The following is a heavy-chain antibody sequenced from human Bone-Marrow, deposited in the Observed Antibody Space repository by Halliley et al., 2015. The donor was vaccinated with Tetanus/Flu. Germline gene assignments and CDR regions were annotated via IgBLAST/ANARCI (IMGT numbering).Heavy chain of an antibody. CDR3: AREGWNDVGFDY. Sequence: GVSRINTDGRGTSYADSVKGRFSISRDNAENTLYLHMNSLRAEDTAVYYCAREGWNDVGFDYWGQGARVSVSS. CDR2: INTDGRGT. D-gene: IGHD1-1*01. J-gene: IGHJ4*02. V-gene: IGHV3-74*01.